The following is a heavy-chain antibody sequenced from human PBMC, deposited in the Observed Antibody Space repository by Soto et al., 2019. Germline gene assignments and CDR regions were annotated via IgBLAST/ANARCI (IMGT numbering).Heavy chain of an antibody. Sequence: LRLSCVASGLTFGSRAMTWVRQAPGEGLQWVSTITDTGGDAKYADSVRGRFVISRDNSKKTLYLQMTRVTAEDSAMYYCARGSTDSYPGSRIFDFWGRGTLVTVSS. J-gene: IGHJ4*02. V-gene: IGHV3-23*01. CDR2: ITDTGGDA. CDR1: GLTFGSRA. D-gene: IGHD3-10*01. CDR3: ARGSTDSYPGSRIFDF.